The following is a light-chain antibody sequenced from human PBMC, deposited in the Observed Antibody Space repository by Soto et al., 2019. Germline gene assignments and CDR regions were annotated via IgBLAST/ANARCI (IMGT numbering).Light chain of an antibody. Sequence: EVVLTQFPATLSSYPGDGATLSCRASQSVSSYLAWYQQKRGQAPRLLIYGASSRATGIPDRFSGSGSGTDFTLTISRLEPEDFAVYYCQQYGSSYWTFGQGTKVDIK. J-gene: IGKJ1*01. CDR2: GAS. CDR1: QSVSSY. CDR3: QQYGSSYWT. V-gene: IGKV3-20*01.